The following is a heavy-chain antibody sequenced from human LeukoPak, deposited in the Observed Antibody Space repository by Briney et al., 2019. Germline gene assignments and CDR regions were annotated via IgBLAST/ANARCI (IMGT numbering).Heavy chain of an antibody. J-gene: IGHJ4*02. CDR2: INHSGST. V-gene: IGHV4-34*01. CDR3: ARVANCSSTSCYPAVDY. Sequence: SETLSLTCAVYGGSFSGYYRSWIRQPPGKGLEWIGEINHSGSTNYNPSLKSRVTISVDTSKNQFSLKLSSVTAADTAVYYCARVANCSSTSCYPAVDYWGQGTLVTVSS. D-gene: IGHD2-2*01. CDR1: GGSFSGYY.